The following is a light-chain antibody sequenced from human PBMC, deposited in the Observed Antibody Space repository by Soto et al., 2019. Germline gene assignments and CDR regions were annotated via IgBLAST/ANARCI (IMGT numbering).Light chain of an antibody. Sequence: EIVMTQSPATLSVSPGERATLSCRASQSVSSNLAWYQQKPGQAPRLLIYNASTRATGIPARFSGSGSGTEFTLTISSLQYEDFAIYYCQQYNNWPYTFGQGTTLEIK. J-gene: IGKJ2*01. CDR1: QSVSSN. CDR3: QQYNNWPYT. CDR2: NAS. V-gene: IGKV3-15*01.